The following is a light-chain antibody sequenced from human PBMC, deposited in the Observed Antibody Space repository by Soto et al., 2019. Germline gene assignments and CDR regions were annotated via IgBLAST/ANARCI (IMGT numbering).Light chain of an antibody. CDR1: QSVSSSY. CDR3: QQYGSSPST. Sequence: EIVLTQSPGTLSLSPGERATLSCRASQSVSSSYLAWYQHKPGQAPRLLIYGASTRATGIPDRFSGSGSGTDFTLTISRLEPEDVAVFYCQQYGSSPSTFGQGTKLEI. V-gene: IGKV3-20*01. CDR2: GAS. J-gene: IGKJ2*02.